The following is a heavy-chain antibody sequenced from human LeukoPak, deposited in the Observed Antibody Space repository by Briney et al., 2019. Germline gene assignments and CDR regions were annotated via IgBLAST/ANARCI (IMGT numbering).Heavy chain of an antibody. CDR2: ISSSSSYI. V-gene: IGHV3-21*04. CDR1: GFTFSSYS. J-gene: IGHJ4*02. CDR3: AKGRTTTVRFLIDY. D-gene: IGHD4-17*01. Sequence: PGGSLRLSCAASGFTFSSYSMNWVRQAPGKGLEWVSSISSSSSYIYYADSVKGRFTISRDNPKNTLYLQMNSLRAEDTAVYYCAKGRTTTVRFLIDYWGQGTLVTVSS.